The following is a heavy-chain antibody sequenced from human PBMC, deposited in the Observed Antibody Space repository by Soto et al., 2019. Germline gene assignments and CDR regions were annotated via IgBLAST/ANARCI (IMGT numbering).Heavy chain of an antibody. CDR1: GGSISSGGYY. D-gene: IGHD5-18*01. CDR2: IYYSGST. J-gene: IGHJ4*02. CDR3: ARSGYSYGPNPLLY. V-gene: IGHV4-31*03. Sequence: SETLSLTCIVSGGSISSGGYYWSWIRQHPGKGLEWIGYIYYSGSTYYNPSLKSRVTISVDTSKNQFSLKLSSVTAADTAVYYCARSGYSYGPNPLLYWGQGTLVTVS.